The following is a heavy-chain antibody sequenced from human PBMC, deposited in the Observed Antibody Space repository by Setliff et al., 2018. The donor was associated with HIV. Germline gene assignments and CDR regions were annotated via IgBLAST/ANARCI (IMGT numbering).Heavy chain of an antibody. CDR1: GYTFTAHY. D-gene: IGHD6-6*01. CDR3: ARGANFPYSSSSDY. J-gene: IGHJ4*02. CDR2: INPNTGST. Sequence: ASVKVSCKTSGYTFTAHYIHWVRQAPGQGLEWVGFINPNTGSTNYPQKFQGRVTMTGDTSISAAFLELSGLTSDDTAVYYCARGANFPYSSSSDYWGQGTLVTVSS. V-gene: IGHV1-2*02.